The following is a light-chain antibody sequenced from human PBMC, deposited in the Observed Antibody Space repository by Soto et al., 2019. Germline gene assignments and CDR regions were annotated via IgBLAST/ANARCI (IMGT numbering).Light chain of an antibody. CDR3: QQGYNHPT. J-gene: IGKJ5*01. Sequence: DIQMTQSPSSLSAFVGDRVTITCRASQSIRSYLNWYQLKPGKAPKLLIYAASSLQSGVPSRFSGSGSGTYFTITISRLQHEDFATYYCQQGYNHPTFGQGTRLEIK. V-gene: IGKV1-39*01. CDR2: AAS. CDR1: QSIRSY.